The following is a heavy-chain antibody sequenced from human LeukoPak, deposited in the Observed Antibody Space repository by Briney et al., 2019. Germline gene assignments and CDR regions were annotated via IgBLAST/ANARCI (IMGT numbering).Heavy chain of an antibody. D-gene: IGHD5-12*01. CDR2: ISWDGGST. V-gene: IGHV3-43*01. J-gene: IGHJ4*02. CDR3: AKDKRVVATTVGFDY. CDR1: GFTFDDYT. Sequence: PGGSLRLSCAASGFTFDDYTMHWVRQAPGKGLEWVSLISWDGGSTYYADSVKGRFTISRDNSKNSLYLQMNSLRTEDTALYYCAKDKRVVATTVGFDYWGQGTLVTVSS.